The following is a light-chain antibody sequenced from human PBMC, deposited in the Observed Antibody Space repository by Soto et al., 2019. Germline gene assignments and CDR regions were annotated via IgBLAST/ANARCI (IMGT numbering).Light chain of an antibody. J-gene: IGLJ3*02. CDR3: AAWDDSLTGRV. V-gene: IGLV1-44*01. Sequence: QSVLSQPPSASGTPGQRVTISCSGSNSNIGSDTVNWYQQLPGTAPKLLIHGNSQRPSGVPDRFSGSKSGTSASLAISSLQSEDEAHYYCAAWDDSLTGRVFGGGTKVTVL. CDR2: GNS. CDR1: NSNIGSDT.